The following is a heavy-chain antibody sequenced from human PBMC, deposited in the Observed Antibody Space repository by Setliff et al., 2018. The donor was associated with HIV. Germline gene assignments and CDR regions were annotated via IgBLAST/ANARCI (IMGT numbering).Heavy chain of an antibody. D-gene: IGHD5-18*01. CDR2: IYHSGST. V-gene: IGHV4-4*02. J-gene: IGHJ5*01. CDR1: GGSISSNW. Sequence: SETLSLTCAVSGGSISSNWWSWVRQSPGKGLEWIGEIYHSGSTHYNPSLQSRVTISVDKSKSQFSLKLNSVTAADTAVYFCARGGNSAAAWFDSWGQGTLVTVSS. CDR3: ARGGNSAAAWFDS.